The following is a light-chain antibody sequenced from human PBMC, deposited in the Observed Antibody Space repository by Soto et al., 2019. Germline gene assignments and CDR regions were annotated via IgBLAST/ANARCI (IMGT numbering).Light chain of an antibody. CDR2: EAS. CDR1: QSINNW. J-gene: IGKJ1*01. Sequence: DLQRTQSPSTLSASVGDRVTITCRASQSINNWLAWYQQKPGKAPKLLLYEASGLESGVPSRFSGSGSGTEFTLTVSSLQPNDFATYYRQHYSSYSPAFGQGTKVDIK. CDR3: QHYSSYSPA. V-gene: IGKV1-5*03.